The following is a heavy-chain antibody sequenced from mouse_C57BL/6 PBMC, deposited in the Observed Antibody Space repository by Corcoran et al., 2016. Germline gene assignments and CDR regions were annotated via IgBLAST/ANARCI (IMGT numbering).Heavy chain of an antibody. V-gene: IGHV9-3*01. J-gene: IGHJ3*01. Sequence: QIQLVQSGPELKKPGETVKISCKASGYTFTTYGMSWVKQAPGKGLKWMGWINTYSGVPTYADDFKGRFAFSLETSASTAYLQINNLKNEDTATYCCARWDGLGGFAYWGQGTLVTVSA. CDR3: ARWDGLGGFAY. CDR2: INTYSGVP. D-gene: IGHD4-1*01. CDR1: GYTFTTYG.